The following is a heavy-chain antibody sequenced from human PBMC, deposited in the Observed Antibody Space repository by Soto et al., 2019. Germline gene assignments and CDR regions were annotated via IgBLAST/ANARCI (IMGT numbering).Heavy chain of an antibody. D-gene: IGHD2-21*01. V-gene: IGHV4-30-4*01. CDR3: ARDGVMASSYYYYGMAV. J-gene: IGHJ6*02. Sequence: PSETLSLTCTVSGGSISSGDYYWSWIRQPPGKGLEWIGYIYYSGSTYYNPSLKSRVTISVDTSKNQFSLKLSSVTAADTAVYYCARDGVMASSYYYYGMAVWGQGTTVTVSS. CDR2: IYYSGST. CDR1: GGSISSGDYY.